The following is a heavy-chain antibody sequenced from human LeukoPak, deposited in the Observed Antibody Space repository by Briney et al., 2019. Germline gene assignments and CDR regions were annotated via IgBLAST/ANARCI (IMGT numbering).Heavy chain of an antibody. CDR1: GGSFSGYY. J-gene: IGHJ6*03. V-gene: IGHV4-34*01. CDR3: ARAAGTTYYYYCMDV. D-gene: IGHD1-7*01. Sequence: SETLSLTCAVYGGSFSGYYWSWIRQPPGKGLEWIGEINHSGSTNYNPALKSRVTISVDTSKTQFSLKLSSVTAADTAVYYCARAAGTTYYYYCMDVCGKGTTFTVSS. CDR2: INHSGST.